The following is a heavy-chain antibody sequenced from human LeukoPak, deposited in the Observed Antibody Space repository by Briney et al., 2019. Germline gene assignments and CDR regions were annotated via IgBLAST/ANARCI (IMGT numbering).Heavy chain of an antibody. CDR3: AIGDGRTKYFDY. J-gene: IGHJ4*02. D-gene: IGHD2-15*01. CDR2: INPSAGTT. CDR1: GYTFTTYY. V-gene: IGHV1-46*01. Sequence: GASVKLSCKASGYTFTTYYMHWVRQAPGQGLEWMGTINPSAGTTTYAQKFQGRVTMTRDTSTSTVYMGLSSLRSEDTAIYDCAIGDGRTKYFDYWGQGTLVTVSS.